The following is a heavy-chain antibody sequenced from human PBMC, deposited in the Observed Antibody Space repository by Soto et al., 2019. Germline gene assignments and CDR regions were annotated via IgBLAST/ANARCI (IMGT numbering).Heavy chain of an antibody. CDR1: GYPVTAYY. J-gene: IGHJ3*02. V-gene: IGHV1-2*02. D-gene: IGHD3-3*01. CDR3: ARGGGVGVAGSAAFDM. CDR2: INPATGAA. Sequence: QLHLVQSGAVVKKPGASVTVSCSASGYPVTAYYMHWVRQAPGRGLEWMGGINPATGAAKYTQTFQGRVTMPRDTATSKVFMELSGLTSVDTAGFYFARGGGVGVAGSAAFDMWGQGTLVTVSS.